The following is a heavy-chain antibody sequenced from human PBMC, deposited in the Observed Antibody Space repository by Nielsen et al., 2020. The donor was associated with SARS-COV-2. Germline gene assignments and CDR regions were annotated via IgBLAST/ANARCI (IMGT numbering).Heavy chain of an antibody. J-gene: IGHJ5*02. CDR3: ARDRGSSWSNHFDP. V-gene: IGHV1-2*02. CDR2: INPTSGDP. D-gene: IGHD6-13*01. CDR1: GYTFAGYY. Sequence: ASVKVSCKAFGYTFAGYYLHWVRRVPGQGLEWMGWINPTSGDPHYAQKFQGRVTMSRDTSISTAYMEMDRLTFDDTAVYYCARDRGSSWSNHFDPWGQGTQVTVSS.